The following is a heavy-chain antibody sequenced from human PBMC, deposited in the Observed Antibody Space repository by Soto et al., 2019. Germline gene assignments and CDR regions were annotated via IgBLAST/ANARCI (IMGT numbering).Heavy chain of an antibody. CDR2: ISGSGGST. CDR1: GFTFSSYA. CDR3: AKDQGSGSYYNSYEYYGMDV. D-gene: IGHD3-10*01. J-gene: IGHJ6*02. V-gene: IGHV3-23*01. Sequence: GGSLRLSCAASGFTFSSYAMSWVRQAPGKGLEWVSAISGSGGSTYYADSVKGRFTISRDNSKNTLYLQMNSLRAEDTAVYYCAKDQGSGSYYNSYEYYGMDVWGQGTTVTVS.